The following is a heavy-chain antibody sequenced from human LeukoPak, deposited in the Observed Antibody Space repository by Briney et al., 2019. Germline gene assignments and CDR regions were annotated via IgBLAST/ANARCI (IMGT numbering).Heavy chain of an antibody. CDR1: GGSFSGYY. CDR3: ARGRYYDFWSGYSNWFDP. V-gene: IGHV4-34*01. Sequence: PSETLSLTCAVYGGSFSGYYWSWIRQPPGKGLEWIGEINHSGSTNYNPSLKSRVTISVDTSKSQFSLKLSSVTAADTAVYYCARGRYYDFWSGYSNWFDPWGQGTLVTVSS. J-gene: IGHJ5*02. D-gene: IGHD3-3*01. CDR2: INHSGST.